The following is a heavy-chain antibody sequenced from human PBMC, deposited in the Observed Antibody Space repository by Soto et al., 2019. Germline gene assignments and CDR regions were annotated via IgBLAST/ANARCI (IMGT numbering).Heavy chain of an antibody. J-gene: IGHJ6*02. CDR1: GFTFSSYA. CDR2: ISGSGGST. V-gene: IGHV3-23*01. D-gene: IGHD6-13*01. CDR3: AREQQLFLGVVYYYGMDV. Sequence: GGSLRLSCAASGFTFSSYAMSWVRQAPGKGLEWVSAISGSGGSTYYADSVKGRFTISRDNSKNTLYLQMNSLRAENTAVYYCAREQQLFLGVVYYYGMDVWGQGTTVTVSS.